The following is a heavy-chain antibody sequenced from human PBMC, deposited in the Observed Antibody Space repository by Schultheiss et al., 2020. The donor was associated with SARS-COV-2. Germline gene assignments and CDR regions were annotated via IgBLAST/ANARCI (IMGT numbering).Heavy chain of an antibody. Sequence: SETLSLTCTVSGGSISSYYWSWIRQPPGKGLEWIGYIYYSGSTNYNPSLKSRVTISVDTSKNQFSLKLSSVTAADTAVYYCARRLVVVPAAPGGMDVWGQGTTVTVSS. J-gene: IGHJ6*02. CDR3: ARRLVVVPAAPGGMDV. CDR1: GGSISSYY. CDR2: IYYSGST. V-gene: IGHV4-59*12. D-gene: IGHD2-2*01.